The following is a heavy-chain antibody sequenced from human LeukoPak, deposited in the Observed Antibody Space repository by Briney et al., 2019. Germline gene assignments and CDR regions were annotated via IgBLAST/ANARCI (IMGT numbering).Heavy chain of an antibody. J-gene: IGHJ4*02. D-gene: IGHD6-19*01. Sequence: ASVKASCKPSGYTFTSYGISWVRQAPGQGLEWMGWISAYNGNTNYAQKLQRRVTMTTDTSTSTAYMELRSLRSDDTAVYYCATDRIAVAGPTNDYWGQGPLVTLSS. CDR1: GYTFTSYG. V-gene: IGHV1-18*01. CDR3: ATDRIAVAGPTNDY. CDR2: ISAYNGNT.